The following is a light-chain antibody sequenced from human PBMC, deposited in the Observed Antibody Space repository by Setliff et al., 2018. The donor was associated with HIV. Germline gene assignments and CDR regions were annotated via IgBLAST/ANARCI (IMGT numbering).Light chain of an antibody. J-gene: IGLJ1*01. V-gene: IGLV2-11*01. CDR2: DVS. Sequence: QSVLAQPRSVSGSPGQSVTISCTGTSSDVGGYNYVSWYQQHPGKAPKLMIYDVSKRPSGVPDRFSGSKSGNTASLTISGLQAEDEADYYCCSHADDWPFGTRTKVTVL. CDR1: SSDVGGYNY. CDR3: CSHADDWP.